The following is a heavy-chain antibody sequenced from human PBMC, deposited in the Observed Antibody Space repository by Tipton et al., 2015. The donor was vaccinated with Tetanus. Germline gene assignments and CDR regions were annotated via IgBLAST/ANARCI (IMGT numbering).Heavy chain of an antibody. J-gene: IGHJ3*01. CDR1: GLIFRLYT. V-gene: IGHV3-21*01. CDR2: ISSGSVHI. D-gene: IGHD1-1*01. Sequence: SLRLSCAASGLIFRLYTMAWVRQAPGKGLEWVSSISSGSVHIHYADSVKGRFTISRDNAKESVFLHLSSLRAEDTAVYFCARIEEYTHSFDFWGPGTTVSVSS. CDR3: ARIEEYTHSFDF.